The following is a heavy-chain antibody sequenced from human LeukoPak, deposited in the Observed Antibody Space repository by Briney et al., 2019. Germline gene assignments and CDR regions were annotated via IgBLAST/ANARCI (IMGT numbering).Heavy chain of an antibody. J-gene: IGHJ3*01. CDR2: IYYSGST. V-gene: IGHV4-39*01. CDR3: AKAGVRYYDSSGPHAFDF. CDR1: GGSISSTSYF. Sequence: ASETLSLTCTVSGGSISSTSYFWGWIRQPPGKGLEWIGTIYYSGSTYYNPSLKSRVTMSVDTSRNQFSLKLSSVNAADTAVYYCAKAGVRYYDSSGPHAFDFWGQGTMVTVSS. D-gene: IGHD3-22*01.